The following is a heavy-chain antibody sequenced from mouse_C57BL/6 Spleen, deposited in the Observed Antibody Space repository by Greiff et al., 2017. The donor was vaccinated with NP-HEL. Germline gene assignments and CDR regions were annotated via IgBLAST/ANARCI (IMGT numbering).Heavy chain of an antibody. J-gene: IGHJ1*03. CDR2: IYPGSGST. D-gene: IGHD1-1*01. Sequence: VQLQQPGAELVKPGASVKMSCKASGYTFTSYWITWVKQRPGQGLEWIGDIYPGSGSTNYNEKFMSKATLTVDTSSSTAYMQLSSLTSVDSAVYYCARTPHYYGSRYFDVCGTGTPVTVSS. CDR3: ARTPHYYGSRYFDV. V-gene: IGHV1-55*01. CDR1: GYTFTSYW.